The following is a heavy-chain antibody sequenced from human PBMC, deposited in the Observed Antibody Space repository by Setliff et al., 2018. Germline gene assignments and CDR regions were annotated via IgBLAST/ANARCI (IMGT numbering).Heavy chain of an antibody. CDR2: IYTSGST. V-gene: IGHV4-61*09. CDR1: GGSISSGSYY. CDR3: AVAVAGGDYYYYYYYMDV. J-gene: IGHJ6*03. Sequence: SETLSLTCTVSGGSISSGSYYWSWIRQPAGKGLEWIGHIYTSGSTNYNPSLKSRVTISVDTSKSQFSLKLSSVTAADTAVYYCAVAVAGGDYYYYYYYMDVWGKGTTVPSP. D-gene: IGHD6-19*01.